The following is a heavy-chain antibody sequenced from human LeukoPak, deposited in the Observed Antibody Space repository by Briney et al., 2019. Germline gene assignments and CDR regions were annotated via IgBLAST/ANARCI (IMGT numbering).Heavy chain of an antibody. D-gene: IGHD3-16*01. CDR1: GGAITNYY. Sequence: SETLSLTCGVSGGAITNYYWNWIRQAPGKGLEWLGYIYYTGSTTYNPSVKSRITISLDTSKKQISLKLRSVTAADTAVYYRARRGSWGEPRPFDYWGQGSLVTVSS. CDR2: IYYTGST. J-gene: IGHJ4*02. V-gene: IGHV4-59*01. CDR3: ARRGSWGEPRPFDY.